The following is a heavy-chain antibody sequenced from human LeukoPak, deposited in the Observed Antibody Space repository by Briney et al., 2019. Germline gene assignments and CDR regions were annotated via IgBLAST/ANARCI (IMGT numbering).Heavy chain of an antibody. CDR3: AKDFVVVPGNVNYFDY. CDR1: GFTFSNYA. D-gene: IGHD2-21*02. CDR2: ISGSGDNT. J-gene: IGHJ4*02. Sequence: GGSLRLSCAASGFTFSNYAMSWVRQAPGRGLEWVSAISGSGDNTYYADSVKGRFTVSRDNSKNTLYVQMKSLRAEDTAVYYCAKDFVVVPGNVNYFDYWGQGTLVTVSS. V-gene: IGHV3-23*01.